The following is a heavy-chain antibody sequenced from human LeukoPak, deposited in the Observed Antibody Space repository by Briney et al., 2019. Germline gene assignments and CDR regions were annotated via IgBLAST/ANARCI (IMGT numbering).Heavy chain of an antibody. CDR3: ARDRPYTGGWRGFDY. J-gene: IGHJ4*02. D-gene: IGHD6-19*01. V-gene: IGHV1-69*13. Sequence: SVKVSCKASGGTFSRYAISWVRRAPGQGLEWMGGIIPMFGIANYAQKFQGRVTITADESTSTAYMELSSLRSEDTAVYYCARDRPYTGGWRGFDYWGQGTLVPVSS. CDR2: IIPMFGIA. CDR1: GGTFSRYA.